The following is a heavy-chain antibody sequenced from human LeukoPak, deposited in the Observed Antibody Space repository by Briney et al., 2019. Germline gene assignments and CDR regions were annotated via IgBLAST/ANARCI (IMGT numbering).Heavy chain of an antibody. J-gene: IGHJ4*02. V-gene: IGHV4-59*08. CDR3: ARHGYSSGWYDGTIDY. D-gene: IGHD6-19*01. CDR1: GCTISSYY. CDR2: IYHSGST. Sequence: SETLSLTCTVSGCTISSYYWSWIRQPPGKGLEWIANIYHSGSTNYKPSLKSGVTISVDTSKNQVSLKLSSVTAADTAVYYCARHGYSSGWYDGTIDYWGQGTLVTVSS.